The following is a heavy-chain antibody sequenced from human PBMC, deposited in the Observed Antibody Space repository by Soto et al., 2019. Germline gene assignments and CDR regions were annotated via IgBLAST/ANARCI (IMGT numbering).Heavy chain of an antibody. Sequence: VGSLRLSCAASGFTFSSYAMSWVRQAPGKGLEWVSAISGSGGSTYYADPVKGRFTISRDNSKNTLYLQMNSLRAEDTAVYYCAKGVLWFGELFYYGMDVWGQGTTVTVSS. CDR3: AKGVLWFGELFYYGMDV. CDR2: ISGSGGST. D-gene: IGHD3-10*01. V-gene: IGHV3-23*01. CDR1: GFTFSSYA. J-gene: IGHJ6*02.